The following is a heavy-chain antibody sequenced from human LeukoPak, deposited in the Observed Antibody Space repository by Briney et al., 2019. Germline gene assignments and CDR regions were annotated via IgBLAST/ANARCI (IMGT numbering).Heavy chain of an antibody. CDR1: GFTFSSYA. Sequence: PGRSLRLSCAASGFTFSSYAMHWVRQAPGKGLEWVAVISYDGSNKYYADSVKGRFTISRDNSKNTLYLQMNSLRAEDTAVYYCARAPSRRWWFDPRGQGTLVTVSS. CDR2: ISYDGSNK. CDR3: ARAPSRRWWFDP. J-gene: IGHJ5*02. V-gene: IGHV3-30*04.